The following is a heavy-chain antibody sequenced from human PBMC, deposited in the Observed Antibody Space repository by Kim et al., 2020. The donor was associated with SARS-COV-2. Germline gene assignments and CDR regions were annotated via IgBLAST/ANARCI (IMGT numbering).Heavy chain of an antibody. D-gene: IGHD3-3*02. V-gene: IGHV3-23*01. J-gene: IGHJ1*01. CDR3: AYFSVGAYEAFFLF. Sequence: GGSLRLSCEGSGFSFSMYGMSWVRQAPGKGLEWVSAISDSGGSTFYADSVQGRFTISRDNSKNTVYLQMNSLRAEDTAVYYCAYFSVGAYEAFFLFWGQGSLVTVSS. CDR2: ISDSGGST. CDR1: GFSFSMYG.